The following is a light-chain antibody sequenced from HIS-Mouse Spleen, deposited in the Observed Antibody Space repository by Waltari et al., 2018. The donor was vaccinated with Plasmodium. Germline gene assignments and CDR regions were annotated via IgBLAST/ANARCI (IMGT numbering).Light chain of an antibody. V-gene: IGKV3-15*01. CDR2: GAS. J-gene: IGKJ3*01. Sequence: EIVMTQSPATLSVSPGENATLSCRASQSVSSNLAWYQQKPGQAPRLLIYGASTRANGIPARFSGSGSGTEFTLTISSLQSEDFAVYYCQQYNNWSFTFGPGTKVDIK. CDR3: QQYNNWSFT. CDR1: QSVSSN.